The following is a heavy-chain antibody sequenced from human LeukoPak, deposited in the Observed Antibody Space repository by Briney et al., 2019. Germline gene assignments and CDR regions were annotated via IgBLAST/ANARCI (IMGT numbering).Heavy chain of an antibody. J-gene: IGHJ4*02. CDR3: AKTWIQLWLLAY. V-gene: IGHV3-30*02. Sequence: PVGSLRLSCAASGFTFSSYGMHWVRQAPGKGLEWVAFIRYDGSNKYYADSVKGRFTISRDNSKNTLYLQMNSLRAEDTAVYYCAKTWIQLWLLAYWGQGTLVTVSS. CDR1: GFTFSSYG. D-gene: IGHD5-18*01. CDR2: IRYDGSNK.